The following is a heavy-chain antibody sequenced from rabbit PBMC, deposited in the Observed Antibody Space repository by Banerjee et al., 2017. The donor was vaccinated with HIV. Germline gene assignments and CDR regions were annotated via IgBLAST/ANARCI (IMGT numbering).Heavy chain of an antibody. CDR2: IYGSSSGST. CDR1: GFDFSSNA. D-gene: IGHD1-1*01. Sequence: QSLEESGGDLVKPGASLTLTCTASGFDFSSNAMCWVRQAPGKGLEWIACIYGSSSGSTWYASWAKGRFTISKTSSTTATLQMTSLTAADTATYFCARSRNGTSSTWDLWGQGTLVTVS. CDR3: ARSRNGTSSTWDL. J-gene: IGHJ6*01. V-gene: IGHV1S40*01.